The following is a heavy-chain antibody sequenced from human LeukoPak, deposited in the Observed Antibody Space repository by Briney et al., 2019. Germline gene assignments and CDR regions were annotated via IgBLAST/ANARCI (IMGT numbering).Heavy chain of an antibody. V-gene: IGHV1-69*13. Sequence: SVTVSCTASGGTFSSYTISWVRQAPGQGLEWMGGIIPIFGTVNYAQKFQGRVTITADEFTTTAYMDLNSLRSEDTAVYYCAREEGYGDPRGLGYYYDSGMDVWGQGTTVTVS. CDR2: IIPIFGTV. CDR3: AREEGYGDPRGLGYYYDSGMDV. J-gene: IGHJ6*02. D-gene: IGHD4-17*01. CDR1: GGTFSSYT.